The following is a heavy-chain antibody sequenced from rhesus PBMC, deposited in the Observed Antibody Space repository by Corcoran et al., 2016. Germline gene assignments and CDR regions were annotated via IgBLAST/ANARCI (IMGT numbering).Heavy chain of an antibody. D-gene: IGHD3-34*01. CDR3: AREGVAVFDY. V-gene: IGHV4-106*01. CDR2: IEGSGGGT. J-gene: IGHJ4*01. CDR1: GGSISDVYY. Sequence: QVQLQESGPGLVKPSETLSLTCAVSGGSISDVYYWSWIRQPPGKGLDWIGYIEGSGGGTNYNPSLKNRVTISIGTSESQFSLKLSSVTSADTAVYYCAREGVAVFDYWGQGVLVTVSS.